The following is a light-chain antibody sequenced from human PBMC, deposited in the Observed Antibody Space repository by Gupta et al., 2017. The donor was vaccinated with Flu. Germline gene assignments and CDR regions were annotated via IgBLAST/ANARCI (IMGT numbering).Light chain of an antibody. CDR1: RDISNH. CDR3: QQYDNIPPVT. CDR2: EAS. J-gene: IGKJ5*01. V-gene: IGKV1-33*01. Sequence: DRVTITCQASRDISNHLNWYQKKPGRAPKLLIYEASNLETGVPSRFSGSGSGTDFTFTISGLQPEDVATYSCQQYDNIPPVTFGQGTRLEIK.